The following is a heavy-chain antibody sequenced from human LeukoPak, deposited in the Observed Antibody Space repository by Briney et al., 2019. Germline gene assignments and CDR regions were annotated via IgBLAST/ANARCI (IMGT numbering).Heavy chain of an antibody. CDR2: ISAYKGNT. J-gene: IGHJ6*03. CDR3: ARSGSGWYRNYYYMDV. CDR1: GYTFTSYD. Sequence: ASVKVSCKASGYTFTSYDINWVRQATGQGLEWMGWISAYKGNTNYAQKLQGRVTMTTDTSTSTAYMELRSLRSDDTAVYYCARSGSGWYRNYYYMDVWGKGTTVTISS. D-gene: IGHD6-19*01. V-gene: IGHV1-18*01.